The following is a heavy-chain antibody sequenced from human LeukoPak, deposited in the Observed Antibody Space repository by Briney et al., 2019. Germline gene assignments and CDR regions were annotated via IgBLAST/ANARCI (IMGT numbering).Heavy chain of an antibody. D-gene: IGHD6-13*01. CDR2: MNPNSGNT. V-gene: IGHV1-8*01. J-gene: IGHJ4*02. CDR3: ARVPIAAADF. CDR1: GYTFTSYD. Sequence: ASVKVSCKASGYTFTSYDIDWVRQATGQGLEWMGWMNPNSGNTGYAQKCQGRVTITRNTSISTAYMELSSLRSEDTAVYYCARVPIAAADFWGQGTLVTVSS.